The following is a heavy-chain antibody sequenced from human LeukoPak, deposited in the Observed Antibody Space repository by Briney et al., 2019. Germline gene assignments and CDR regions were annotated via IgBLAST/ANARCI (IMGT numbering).Heavy chain of an antibody. V-gene: IGHV1-2*02. CDR1: GYTFSGYY. D-gene: IGHD5-24*01. CDR3: ARDGGDGYNFYY. Sequence: ASVKVSCEASGYTFSGYYMHWLRQAPGQGLEWMGWINPNGGVTNYAQKFQGRVTMTRDTSISTAYMELSRLRSDDTAVYYCARDGGDGYNFYYWGQGTLVTVSS. CDR2: INPNGGVT. J-gene: IGHJ4*02.